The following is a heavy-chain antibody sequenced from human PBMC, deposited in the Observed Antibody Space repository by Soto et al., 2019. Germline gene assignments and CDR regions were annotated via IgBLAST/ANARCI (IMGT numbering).Heavy chain of an antibody. D-gene: IGHD2-15*01. CDR3: CVVKRLDQYSTSGYWFDP. V-gene: IGHV3-15*01. CDR2: IKSKADGETK. Sequence: LRLSCAASGFTFSHAWMSWVRQAPGKGLEWVGRIKSKADGETKDYGAPVRGRFTISRDDAKDTLYLQMNSLRIEDAAVYYCCVVKRLDQYSTSGYWFDPWGPGTLVTVS. CDR1: GFTFSHAW. J-gene: IGHJ5*02.